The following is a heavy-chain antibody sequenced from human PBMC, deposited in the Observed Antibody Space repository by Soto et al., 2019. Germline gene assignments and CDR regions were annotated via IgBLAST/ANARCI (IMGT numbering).Heavy chain of an antibody. D-gene: IGHD5-12*01. CDR1: GFTFSSYA. Sequence: EVQLLESGGGLVQPGGSLRLSCAASGFTFSSYAMSWVRQAPGKGLEWVSAISGSGGSTYYADSVKGRSTISRDNSKNTLYLYMHSLRAEDTAVYYCAKGGDGSNNYYYYGMDVWGQGTTVTVSS. CDR3: AKGGDGSNNYYYYGMDV. J-gene: IGHJ6*02. V-gene: IGHV3-23*01. CDR2: ISGSGGST.